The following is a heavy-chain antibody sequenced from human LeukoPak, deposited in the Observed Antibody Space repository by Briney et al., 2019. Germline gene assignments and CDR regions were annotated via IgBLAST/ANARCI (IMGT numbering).Heavy chain of an antibody. J-gene: IGHJ3*02. CDR2: INFYNGNI. D-gene: IGHD3-22*01. V-gene: IGHV1-18*03. CDR1: GYTFTSYG. Sequence: ASVKVSCKTSGYTFTSYGISWVRQAPGRGLEWMGWINFYNGNIDYPQKLQGRVTMTTDTSASTAYMELSSLRSEDMAVYYCAREGGYYDSSGYHNDASDIWGQGTMVTVSS. CDR3: AREGGYYDSSGYHNDASDI.